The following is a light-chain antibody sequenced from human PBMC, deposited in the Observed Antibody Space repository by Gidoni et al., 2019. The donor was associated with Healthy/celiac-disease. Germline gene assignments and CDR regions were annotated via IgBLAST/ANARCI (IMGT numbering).Light chain of an antibody. Sequence: QSALTQPASVSGSPGHSITISFTGTSSDVGCYNYVSWYQQHPGKAPKLMIYEVSNRPSGVSNRFSGSKSGNTASLTISGLQAEDEADYYCSSYTSSSTLVFGGGTKLTVL. CDR3: SSYTSSSTLV. V-gene: IGLV2-14*01. J-gene: IGLJ3*02. CDR2: EVS. CDR1: SSDVGCYNY.